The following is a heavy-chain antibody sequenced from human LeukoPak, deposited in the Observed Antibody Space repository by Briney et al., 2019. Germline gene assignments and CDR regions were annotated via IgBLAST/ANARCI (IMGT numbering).Heavy chain of an antibody. V-gene: IGHV4-4*07. J-gene: IGHJ4*02. Sequence: SETLSLTCNVSGGSVSSYFWTWIRQPAGKGLEWIGRIHASGTTNYNSSLKSRVSMSVDTSKNQFSLKLTSVTAADTAVYFCARDGADVYGRAFDYWGQGTLVSVSS. D-gene: IGHD3-10*01. CDR2: IHASGTT. CDR1: GGSVSSYF. CDR3: ARDGADVYGRAFDY.